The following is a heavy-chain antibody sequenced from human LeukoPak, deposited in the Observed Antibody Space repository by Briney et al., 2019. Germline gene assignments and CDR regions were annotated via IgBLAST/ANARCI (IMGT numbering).Heavy chain of an antibody. CDR2: IYYSGST. CDR3: ARVSGGYSYGTLVAYFDY. V-gene: IGHV4-59*12. CDR1: GGSISSYY. J-gene: IGHJ4*02. Sequence: SETLSLTCTVSGGSISSYYWSWIRQPPGKGLEGRGSIYYSGSTYYNPSLKSRVTISVDTSKIQFSLKLSSVPAADTAVYYCARVSGGYSYGTLVAYFDYWGQGTLVTVSS. D-gene: IGHD5-18*01.